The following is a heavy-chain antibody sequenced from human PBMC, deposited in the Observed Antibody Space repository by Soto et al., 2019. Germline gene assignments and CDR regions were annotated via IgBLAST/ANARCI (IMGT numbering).Heavy chain of an antibody. CDR1: GFTFSSYW. CDR2: INSDGSST. Sequence: GSLRLSCAASGFTFSSYWMHWVRQAPGKGLVWVSRINSDGSSTSYADSVKGRFTISRDNAKNTLYLQMNSLRAEDTAVYYCARAGRRPHDYSIWGIHDYWGQGTLVTVSS. J-gene: IGHJ4*02. V-gene: IGHV3-74*01. CDR3: ARAGRRPHDYSIWGIHDY. D-gene: IGHD4-4*01.